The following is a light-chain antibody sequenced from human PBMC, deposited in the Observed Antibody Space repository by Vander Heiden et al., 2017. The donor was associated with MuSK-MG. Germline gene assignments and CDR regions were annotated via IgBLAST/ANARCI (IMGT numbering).Light chain of an antibody. V-gene: IGKV1-5*03. CDR3: QRDTSYSYT. CDR2: KAS. Sequence: DIQMTQSPSTLSASVGDRVTITCRASKSISSWLAWYQQKPGKAPKLLINKASSLESGVPSRFSASGSGTEFTLTISSLQPDDFATYYCQRDTSYSYTFGQGTKLXIK. CDR1: KSISSW. J-gene: IGKJ2*01.